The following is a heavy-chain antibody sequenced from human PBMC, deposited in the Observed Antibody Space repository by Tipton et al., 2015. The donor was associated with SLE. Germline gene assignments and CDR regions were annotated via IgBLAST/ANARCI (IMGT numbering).Heavy chain of an antibody. D-gene: IGHD3-3*01. Sequence: TLSLTCTVSGGSISSYYWSWIRQPPGKGLEWIGYIYYSGSTNYNPSLKSRVTISVDTSKNQFSLKLSSVTAADTAVYYCARDLAIFGVGFDYWCQGTLVTGSS. CDR2: IYYSGST. J-gene: IGHJ4*02. V-gene: IGHV4-59*01. CDR1: GGSISSYY. CDR3: ARDLAIFGVGFDY.